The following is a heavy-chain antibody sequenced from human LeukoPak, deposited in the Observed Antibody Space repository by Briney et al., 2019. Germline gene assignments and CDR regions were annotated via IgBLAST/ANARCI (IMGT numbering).Heavy chain of an antibody. CDR3: ARDQDYAFDY. V-gene: IGHV3-48*02. CDR1: GFSFSSYA. D-gene: IGHD4-17*01. J-gene: IGHJ4*02. CDR2: IYSGTSTI. Sequence: GGSLILSCAASGFSFSSYAMNWVRQAPGKGLEWVSHIYSGTSTISYADSVQGRFTISRDNAKNSLYLQMNSLRDEDTAVYYCARDQDYAFDYWGQGTLVTVSS.